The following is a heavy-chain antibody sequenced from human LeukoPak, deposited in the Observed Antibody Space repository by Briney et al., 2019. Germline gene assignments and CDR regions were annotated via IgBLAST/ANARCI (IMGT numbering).Heavy chain of an antibody. V-gene: IGHV1-46*01. J-gene: IGHJ6*02. CDR1: GYTFTSYY. CDR3: ARDLGFYDSSGYVYYYGMDV. CDR2: INPSGGST. Sequence: GASVEVSCKASGYTFTSYYMHWVRQAPGQGLEWMGIINPSGGSTSYAQKFQGRVTMTRDTSTSTVYMELSSLRSEGTAVYYCARDLGFYDSSGYVYYYGMDVWGQGTTVTVSS. D-gene: IGHD3-22*01.